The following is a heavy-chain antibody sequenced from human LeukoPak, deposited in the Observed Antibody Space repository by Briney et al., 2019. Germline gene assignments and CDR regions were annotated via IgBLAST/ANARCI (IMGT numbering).Heavy chain of an antibody. Sequence: SETLSLTCTVSGGPVSRGGYYWNWIRQHPGKGLEWIGFTSYSEGTYYNPSLMSRITISVDISQNQFSLKMRDVTAADTAVYFCATADWESFYFDSWGQGALVAVSP. CDR3: ATADWESFYFDS. CDR2: TSYSEGT. D-gene: IGHD1-26*01. V-gene: IGHV4-31*03. CDR1: GGPVSRGGYY. J-gene: IGHJ4*02.